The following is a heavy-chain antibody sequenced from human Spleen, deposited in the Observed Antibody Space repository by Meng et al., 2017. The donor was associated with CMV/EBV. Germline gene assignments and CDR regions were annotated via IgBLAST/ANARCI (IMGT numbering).Heavy chain of an antibody. J-gene: IGHJ3*02. D-gene: IGHD1-26*01. V-gene: IGHV1-46*01. Sequence: VKVSCKASGYTFTSYYMHWVRQAPGQGLEWMGIINPSGGSTSYAQKFQGRVTMTRDTSTSTVYMELSSLRSEDTAVYYCARDSFRKEGGSYSGSGGAFDIWGQGTMVTVSS. CDR3: ARDSFRKEGGSYSGSGGAFDI. CDR1: GYTFTSYY. CDR2: INPSGGST.